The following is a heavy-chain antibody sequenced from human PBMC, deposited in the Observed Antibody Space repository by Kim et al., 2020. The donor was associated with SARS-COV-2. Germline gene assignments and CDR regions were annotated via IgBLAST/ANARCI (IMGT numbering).Heavy chain of an antibody. V-gene: IGHV3-11*06. J-gene: IGHJ4*02. CDR3: ATADDSNDWPLEY. Sequence: AESRQRRCTISRDNAKNSLDLQMNSLRAEDTAVQYCATADDSNDWPLEYWGQGTLVTVSS. D-gene: IGHD4-4*01.